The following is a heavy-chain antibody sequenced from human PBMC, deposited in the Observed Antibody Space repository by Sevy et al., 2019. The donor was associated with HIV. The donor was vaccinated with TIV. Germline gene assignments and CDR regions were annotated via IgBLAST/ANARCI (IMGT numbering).Heavy chain of an antibody. CDR2: ISHGGGTT. D-gene: IGHD2-2*01. CDR1: GFTFNNYV. CDR3: ARRYLPSAPPALDY. Sequence: GGSLRLSCAASGFTFNNYVMNWVRQAPGKGLEWVSVISHGGGTTYYADAVKGGFTISRDDSKDTVYLEMNSLRAEDTAVYYCARRYLPSAPPALDYWGQGTLVTVSS. V-gene: IGHV3-23*01. J-gene: IGHJ4*02.